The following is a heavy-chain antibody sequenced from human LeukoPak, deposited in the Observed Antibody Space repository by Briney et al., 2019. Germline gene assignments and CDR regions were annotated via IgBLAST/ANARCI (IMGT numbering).Heavy chain of an antibody. CDR2: IYHSGST. J-gene: IGHJ4*02. CDR1: GDSISSYY. V-gene: IGHV4-59*12. CDR3: ARDRLLWFGELDF. D-gene: IGHD3-10*01. Sequence: PSETLSLTCTVSGDSISSYYWSWIRQPPGKGLEWIGYIYHSGSTNYNPSLKSRVTISVDMSKNQISLKLSSVTAADTAVYYCARDRLLWFGELDFWGQGTLVIVSS.